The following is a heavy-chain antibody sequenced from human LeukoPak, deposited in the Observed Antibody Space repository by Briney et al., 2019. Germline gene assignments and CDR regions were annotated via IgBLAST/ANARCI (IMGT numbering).Heavy chain of an antibody. V-gene: IGHV1-18*01. J-gene: IGHJ5*02. D-gene: IGHD3-10*01. CDR2: IGGNNGNT. CDR1: DYIFPNYG. CDR3: ARGPASRGSGRNWFDH. Sequence: ASVKVSFKASDYIFPNYGITWVRQAPGQGLEWMGWIGGNNGNTNYAQKFQGRVTMTTDTSTRTAYMELRSLRSDDTAVYYCARGPASRGSGRNWFDHWGQGTLVTVSS.